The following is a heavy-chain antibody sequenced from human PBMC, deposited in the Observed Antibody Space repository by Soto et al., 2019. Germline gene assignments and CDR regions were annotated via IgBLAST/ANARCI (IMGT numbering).Heavy chain of an antibody. J-gene: IGHJ2*01. CDR3: ARGRYFATTHRQWWYFDL. V-gene: IGHV1-18*01. Sequence: QVQLVQSGPEVKRPGASVKVSCKASGYNFITSGINWVRQAPGQGLEWMGWISTANGDRKYAHKFMGRVTMTSEVSTTTAYTELTNLRSDDTAVYFCARGRYFATTHRQWWYFDLWGRGTLVTVSS. CDR2: ISTANGDR. CDR1: GYNFITSG. D-gene: IGHD3-10*01.